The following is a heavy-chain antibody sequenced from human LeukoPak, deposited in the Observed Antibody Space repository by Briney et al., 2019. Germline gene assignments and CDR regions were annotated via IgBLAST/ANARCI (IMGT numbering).Heavy chain of an antibody. CDR2: INHSGST. V-gene: IGHV4-34*01. J-gene: IGHJ5*02. D-gene: IGHD6-13*01. CDR3: ARQGSSSWPNWFDP. Sequence: SETLSLTCAVYGGSFSGYYWSWIRQPPGKGLEWIGEINHSGSTNYNPSLKSRVTISVDTSKNQFSLKLSSVTAADTAVYYCARQGSSSWPNWFDPWGQGTLVTVSS. CDR1: GGSFSGYY.